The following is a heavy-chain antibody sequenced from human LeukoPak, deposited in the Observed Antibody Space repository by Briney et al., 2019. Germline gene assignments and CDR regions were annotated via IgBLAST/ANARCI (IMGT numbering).Heavy chain of an antibody. D-gene: IGHD1-20*01. V-gene: IGHV3-66*01. Sequence: GGSLRLSCAASGFTVRSNYTSWVRQAPGKGLEWVSVIYSGGSTYYADSVKGRFTISRDNSKNTLYLQMNSLRAEDTAVYYCARDVTGTLFDWGQGTLVTVSS. CDR1: GFTVRSNY. J-gene: IGHJ4*02. CDR2: IYSGGST. CDR3: ARDVTGTLFD.